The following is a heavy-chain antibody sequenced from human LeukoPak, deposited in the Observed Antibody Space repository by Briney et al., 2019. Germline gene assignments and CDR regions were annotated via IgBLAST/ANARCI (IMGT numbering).Heavy chain of an antibody. CDR1: GFTFSSYW. Sequence: GGSLRLSCAASGFTFSSYWKSWVRQAPGKGLEWVANIKQDGSEKYYVDSVKGRFTISRDNAKNSLYLQMNSLRAEDTAVYYCARWGAGCSSTSCYGPQDYYYGMDVWGQGTTVTVSS. J-gene: IGHJ6*02. CDR2: IKQDGSEK. V-gene: IGHV3-7*01. D-gene: IGHD2-2*01. CDR3: ARWGAGCSSTSCYGPQDYYYGMDV.